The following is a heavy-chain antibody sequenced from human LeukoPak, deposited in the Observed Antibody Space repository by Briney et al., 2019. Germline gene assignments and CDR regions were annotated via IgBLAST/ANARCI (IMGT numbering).Heavy chain of an antibody. V-gene: IGHV3-53*01. J-gene: IGHJ4*02. Sequence: ETLSLTCTVSGGSISSYYWSWVRQAPGKGLEWVSVIYSGGSTYYADSVKGRFTISRDNSKNTLYLQMYSLRAEDTAVYYCARAIGRYSGYDGWGQGTLVTVSS. D-gene: IGHD5-12*01. CDR1: GGSISSYY. CDR2: IYSGGST. CDR3: ARAIGRYSGYDG.